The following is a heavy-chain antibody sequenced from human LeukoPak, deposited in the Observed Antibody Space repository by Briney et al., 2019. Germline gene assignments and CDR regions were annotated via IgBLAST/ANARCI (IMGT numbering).Heavy chain of an antibody. V-gene: IGHV1-8*02. CDR2: MNPNSGNT. D-gene: IGHD3-22*01. CDR1: GYTFTSYG. CDR3: ARGRDPYYYDSSGYLYY. J-gene: IGHJ4*02. Sequence: ASVKVSCKASGYTFTSYGISWVRQAPGQGLEWMGWMNPNSGNTGYAQKFQGRVTMTRNTSISTAYMELSSLRSEDTAVYYCARGRDPYYYDSSGYLYYWGQGTLVTVSS.